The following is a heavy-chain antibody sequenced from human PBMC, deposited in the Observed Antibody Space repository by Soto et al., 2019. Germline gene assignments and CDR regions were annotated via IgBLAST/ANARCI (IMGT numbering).Heavy chain of an antibody. CDR3: AKKPGGNWFDP. CDR2: ISGSGGST. CDR1: GFTFSSYA. J-gene: IGHJ5*02. Sequence: GGSLRLSCAASGFTFSSYAMSWVRQAPGKGLEWVAAISGSGGSTYYADSVKGLFTISRDNSKNTLYPQTNSLRAEDTALYYCAKKPGGNWFDPWGQGTLVTVSS. D-gene: IGHD2-15*01. V-gene: IGHV3-23*01.